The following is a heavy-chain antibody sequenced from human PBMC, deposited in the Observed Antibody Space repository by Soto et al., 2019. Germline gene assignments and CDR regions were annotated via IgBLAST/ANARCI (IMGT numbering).Heavy chain of an antibody. CDR1: GFTFSSYG. J-gene: IGHJ6*03. Sequence: GGSLRLSCAASGFTFSSYGMHWVRQAPGKGLEWVAVIWYDGSNKYYADSVKRRFTISRDNSKNTLYLQMNSLRAEDTAVYYCARNHDYYGSHYYYMDVWGKGTTVTVSS. V-gene: IGHV3-33*01. CDR2: IWYDGSNK. D-gene: IGHD3-10*01. CDR3: ARNHDYYGSHYYYMDV.